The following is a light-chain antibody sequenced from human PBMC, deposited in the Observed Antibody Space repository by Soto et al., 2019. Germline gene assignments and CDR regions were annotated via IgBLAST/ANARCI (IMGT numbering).Light chain of an antibody. Sequence: ESVLTQSPGTLSLSAGERATLSCRASQSVSSSYLAWYQQKHGQAPRLLIYGASSRATGIPDRFSGGGSGTDFALTNSRLEPDDCAGYYCQQIRSARTLGQGTKVEIK. CDR1: QSVSSSY. J-gene: IGKJ1*01. V-gene: IGKV3-20*01. CDR2: GAS. CDR3: QQIRSART.